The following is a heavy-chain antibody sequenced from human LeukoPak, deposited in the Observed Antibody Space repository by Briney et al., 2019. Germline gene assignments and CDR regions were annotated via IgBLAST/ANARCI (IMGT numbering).Heavy chain of an antibody. CDR3: ARGGSYLSAFDI. CDR2: IYSGGST. J-gene: IGHJ3*02. D-gene: IGHD1-26*01. V-gene: IGHV3-53*01. CDR1: GFSFDDYG. Sequence: PGGSLRLSCAASGFSFDDYGMNWVRQAPGKGLEWVSIIYSGGSTFYADSVKGRFTISRDNSKNTLYLQMNSLRAEDTAVYYCARGGSYLSAFDIWGQGTMVTVSS.